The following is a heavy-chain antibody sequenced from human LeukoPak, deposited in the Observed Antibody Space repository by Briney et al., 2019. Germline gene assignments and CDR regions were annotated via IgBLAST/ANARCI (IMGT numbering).Heavy chain of an antibody. CDR3: ARTVRGVLDY. CDR2: IYYSGST. V-gene: IGHV4-39*01. D-gene: IGHD3-10*01. J-gene: IGHJ4*02. CDR1: GGSISSSSYY. Sequence: TSSETLSLTCTVSGGSISSSSYYWGWIRQPPGKGLEWIGSIYYSGSTYYNPSLKSRVTISVDTSKNQFSLKLSSVTAADTAMYYCARTVRGVLDYWGQGTLVTVSS.